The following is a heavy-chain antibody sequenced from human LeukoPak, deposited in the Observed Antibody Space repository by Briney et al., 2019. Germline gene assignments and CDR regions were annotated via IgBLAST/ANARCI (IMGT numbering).Heavy chain of an antibody. CDR3: TREAVVVVAPTPRNWFDP. CDR2: INAGNGNT. J-gene: IGHJ5*02. D-gene: IGHD2-15*01. Sequence: ASVKVSCKASGYAFTNYAMHWVRQAPRQRLAWMGWINAGNGNTEYSPKFQGRVTITRDTSASTVYMELSGLRSEDTAVYYCTREAVVVVAPTPRNWFDPWGQGTLVTVSS. V-gene: IGHV1-3*01. CDR1: GYAFTNYA.